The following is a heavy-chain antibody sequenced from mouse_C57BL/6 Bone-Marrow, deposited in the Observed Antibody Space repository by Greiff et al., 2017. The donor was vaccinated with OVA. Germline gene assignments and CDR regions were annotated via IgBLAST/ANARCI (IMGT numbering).Heavy chain of an antibody. V-gene: IGHV14-2*01. Sequence: VQLKQSGAELVKPGASVKLSCTASGFNIKDYYMHWVKQRTEQGLEWIGRIDPEDGEPKYAPKFQGKATITADTSSTTAYLQLSSLTSEDTAVYYCARYGNPCYFDYWGQGTTLTVSA. D-gene: IGHD2-1*01. CDR2: IDPEDGEP. CDR1: GFNIKDYY. CDR3: ARYGNPCYFDY. J-gene: IGHJ2*01.